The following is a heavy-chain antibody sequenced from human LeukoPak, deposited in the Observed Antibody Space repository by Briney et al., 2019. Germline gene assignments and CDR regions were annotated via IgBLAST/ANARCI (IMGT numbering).Heavy chain of an antibody. CDR1: GYNFTSYW. J-gene: IGHJ4*02. Sequence: GESLKISCKASGYNFTSYWIGWVRQMPGKGLEWMGIIDPRDSDTRYSPSFQGQVTISADKSITTAYLQWSSLKASDTAIYYCARAYSSSWYDWGQGTLVTVSS. CDR2: IDPRDSDT. V-gene: IGHV5-51*01. CDR3: ARAYSSSWYD. D-gene: IGHD6-13*01.